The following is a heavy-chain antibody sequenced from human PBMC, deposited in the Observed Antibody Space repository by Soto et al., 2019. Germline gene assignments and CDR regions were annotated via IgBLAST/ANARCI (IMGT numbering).Heavy chain of an antibody. CDR3: ARFQLTFYYHSGDYYDY. V-gene: IGHV1-18*01. CDR1: GYTFTRFA. D-gene: IGHD3-22*01. Sequence: QAQLVQSGAEVKKPGASVKVSCKASGYTFTRFAISWVRQAPGQGLEWMGWISPYNGNTYYAEKFQGRVTMTTETSTSAAYMELRSLRSDDTAMYYCARFQLTFYYHSGDYYDYWGQGTLVTVSS. J-gene: IGHJ4*02. CDR2: ISPYNGNT.